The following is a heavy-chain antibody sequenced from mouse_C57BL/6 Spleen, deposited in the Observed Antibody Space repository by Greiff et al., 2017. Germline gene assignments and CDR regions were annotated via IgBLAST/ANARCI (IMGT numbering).Heavy chain of an antibody. Sequence: DVKLQESVAELVRPGASVKLSCTASGFNIKNTYMHWVKQRPEQGLEWIGRIDPANGNTKYAPKFQGKATITADTSSNTAYLQLSSLTSEDTAIYYCARPGTVVATEGYFDVWGTGTTVTVSS. V-gene: IGHV14-3*01. J-gene: IGHJ1*03. CDR2: IDPANGNT. D-gene: IGHD1-1*01. CDR1: GFNIKNTY. CDR3: ARPGTVVATEGYFDV.